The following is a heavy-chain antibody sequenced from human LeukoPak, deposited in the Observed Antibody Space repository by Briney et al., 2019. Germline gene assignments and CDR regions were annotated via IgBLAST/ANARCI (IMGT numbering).Heavy chain of an antibody. Sequence: ASVTVSCKASGGTFSSYAISWVRQAPGQGLEWMGGIIPIFCKANYAQKFQGRVTITADESTSTAYMELSSLRSEDTAVYYCARGVIPYSSFDYWGQGTLVTVSS. CDR1: GGTFSSYA. J-gene: IGHJ4*02. CDR2: IIPIFCKA. CDR3: ARGVIPYSSFDY. V-gene: IGHV1-69*13. D-gene: IGHD6-13*01.